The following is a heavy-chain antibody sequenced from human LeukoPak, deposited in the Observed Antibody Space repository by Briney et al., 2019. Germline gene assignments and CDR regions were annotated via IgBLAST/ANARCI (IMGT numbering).Heavy chain of an antibody. D-gene: IGHD6-6*01. CDR3: AREVPGQLGGPVDY. CDR2: ISSSSSYI. CDR1: GFTFSSYS. Sequence: GGSLRLSCAASGFTFSSYSMSWVRQAPGKGLEWVSSISSSSSYIYYADSVKGRFTISRDNAKNSLYLQMNSLRAEDTAVHYCAREVPGQLGGPVDYWGQGTLVTVSS. V-gene: IGHV3-21*01. J-gene: IGHJ4*02.